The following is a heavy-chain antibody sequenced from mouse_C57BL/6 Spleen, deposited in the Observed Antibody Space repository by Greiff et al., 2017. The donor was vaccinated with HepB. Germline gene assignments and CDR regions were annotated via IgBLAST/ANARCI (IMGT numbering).Heavy chain of an antibody. CDR3: ARRYYGSSYGYFDY. J-gene: IGHJ2*01. D-gene: IGHD1-1*01. V-gene: IGHV1-69*01. Sequence: QVQLQQPGAELVMPGASVKLSCKASGYTFTSYWMHWVKQRPGQGLEWIGEIDPSDSYTNYNQKFKGMSTLTVDKSSSTAYMQLSSLTSEDSAVYYCARRYYGSSYGYFDYWGQGTTLTVSS. CDR1: GYTFTSYW. CDR2: IDPSDSYT.